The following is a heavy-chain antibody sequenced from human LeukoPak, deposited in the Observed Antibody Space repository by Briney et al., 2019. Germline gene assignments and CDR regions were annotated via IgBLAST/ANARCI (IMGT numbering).Heavy chain of an antibody. D-gene: IGHD1-26*01. CDR1: GFTFTSSA. Sequence: SVKVSCKASGFTFTSSAMQWVRQARGQRLEWIGWIVVGSGNTNYAQKFQERVTITRDMSTSTAYMELSSLRSEDTAVYYCARDGVGATLSDAFDIWGQGTMVTVSS. V-gene: IGHV1-58*02. CDR3: ARDGVGATLSDAFDI. CDR2: IVVGSGNT. J-gene: IGHJ3*02.